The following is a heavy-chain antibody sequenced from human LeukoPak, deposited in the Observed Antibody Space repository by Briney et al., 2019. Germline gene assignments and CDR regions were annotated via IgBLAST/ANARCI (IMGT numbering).Heavy chain of an antibody. Sequence: GGSLRLSCAASGFTFSSYAMSWVRQAPGKGLEWVSAISGSGGTTYYADSVKGRFTISRDNSKNTLYLQMNTLRAEDTAIYFCAKQPYQYVSGSPSWLDPWGQGTLVTVSS. V-gene: IGHV3-23*01. CDR3: AKQPYQYVSGSPSWLDP. CDR1: GFTFSSYA. D-gene: IGHD3-10*01. CDR2: ISGSGGTT. J-gene: IGHJ5*02.